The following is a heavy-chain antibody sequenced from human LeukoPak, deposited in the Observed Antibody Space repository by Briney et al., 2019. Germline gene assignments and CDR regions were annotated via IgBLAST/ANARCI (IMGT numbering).Heavy chain of an antibody. J-gene: IGHJ4*02. V-gene: IGHV4-4*07. Sequence: PSETLSLTCTVSGGSISSYYRSWIRQPAGKGLEWIGRIYTSGSTNYNPSLKSRVTMSVDTSKNQFSLKLSSVTAADTAVYYCARDPDSYEYYFDYWGQGTLVTVSS. D-gene: IGHD5-18*01. CDR3: ARDPDSYEYYFDY. CDR1: GGSISSYY. CDR2: IYTSGST.